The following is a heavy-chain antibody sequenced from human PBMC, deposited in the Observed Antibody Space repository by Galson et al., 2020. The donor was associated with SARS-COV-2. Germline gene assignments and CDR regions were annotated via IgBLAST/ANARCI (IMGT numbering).Heavy chain of an antibody. CDR1: GGSISTTSYF. Sequence: SETLSLTCTVSGGSISTTSYFWGWIRQPPGKGLEWIGTISYSGTTYYNPSLRSRVTISVDTSKNQFSLNLNYVTAADTAVYYCARRGGTVTTQNFDLWGRGTLVTVSS. V-gene: IGHV4-39*01. D-gene: IGHD4-17*01. CDR2: ISYSGTT. J-gene: IGHJ2*01. CDR3: ARRGGTVTTQNFDL.